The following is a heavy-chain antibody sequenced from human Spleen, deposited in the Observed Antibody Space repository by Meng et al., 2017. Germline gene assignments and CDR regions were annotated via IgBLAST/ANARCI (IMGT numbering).Heavy chain of an antibody. V-gene: IGHV3-33*01. Sequence: GESLKISCAASGFTFSSYGMHWVRQAPGKGLEWVAVIWYDGSNKYYADSVKGRFTISRDNSKTTLYLQMNSLRDEDTAVYYCARDNGPDYYETSGVDYWGQGTLVTVSS. D-gene: IGHD3-22*01. J-gene: IGHJ4*01. CDR3: ARDNGPDYYETSGVDY. CDR1: GFTFSSYG. CDR2: IWYDGSNK.